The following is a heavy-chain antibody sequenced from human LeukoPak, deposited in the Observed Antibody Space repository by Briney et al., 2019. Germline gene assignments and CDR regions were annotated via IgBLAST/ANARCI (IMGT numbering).Heavy chain of an antibody. CDR1: GGSISSSSYY. D-gene: IGHD3-10*01. J-gene: IGHJ4*02. CDR3: ARQTLWFGYY. V-gene: IGHV4-39*01. Sequence: SETLSLTCTVSGGSISSSSYYWGWIRQPPGKGLEWIGSIYYSGSTYYNPSLKSRVTISVDTSKNQFSLKLSSVTAADTAVYCCARQTLWFGYYWGQGTLVTVSS. CDR2: IYYSGST.